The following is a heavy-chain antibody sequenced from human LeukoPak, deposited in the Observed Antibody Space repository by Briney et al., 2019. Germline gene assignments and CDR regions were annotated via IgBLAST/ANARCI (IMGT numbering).Heavy chain of an antibody. CDR2: IKEDGTET. CDR3: AKEGRSLQTY. CDR1: GFMFSSNW. V-gene: IGHV3-7*03. D-gene: IGHD5-24*01. J-gene: IGHJ4*02. Sequence: GGSLRLSCAASGFMFSSNWMGWVRLAPGKGLEWVANIKEDGTETYYVDSVKGRFTISRDNAKNSLYLQMNSLRVEDAAVYYCAKEGRSLQTYWGQGTLVTVSS.